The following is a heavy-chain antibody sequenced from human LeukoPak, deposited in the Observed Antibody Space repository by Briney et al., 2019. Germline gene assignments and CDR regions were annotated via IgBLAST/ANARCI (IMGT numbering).Heavy chain of an antibody. CDR1: GYIFTSYY. V-gene: IGHV1-46*01. CDR2: INPSGGSI. J-gene: IGHJ5*02. D-gene: IGHD2/OR15-2a*01. CDR3: ARVSDDNWFDP. Sequence: ASVKVSCKASGYIFTSYYMYWVRQAPGQGLEWMGIINPSGGSIRYAQKFQGRVTMTRDTSISTAYMELSRLRSDDTAVYYCARVSDDNWFDPWGQGTLVTVSS.